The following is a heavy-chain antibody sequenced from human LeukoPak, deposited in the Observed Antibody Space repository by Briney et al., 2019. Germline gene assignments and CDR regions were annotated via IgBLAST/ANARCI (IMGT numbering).Heavy chain of an antibody. V-gene: IGHV3-30*18. J-gene: IGHJ4*02. CDR1: GLSFRSYG. CDR2: ISYDGSNK. CDR3: AKDDFDYGGLH. D-gene: IGHD4-23*01. Sequence: GGSLRLSCAASGLSFRSYGMHWVRQAPGKGLEWVAVISYDGSNKYYADSVKGRFTISRDNSKNTLYLQMNSLRAEDTAVYYCAKDDFDYGGLHWGQGTLVTVSS.